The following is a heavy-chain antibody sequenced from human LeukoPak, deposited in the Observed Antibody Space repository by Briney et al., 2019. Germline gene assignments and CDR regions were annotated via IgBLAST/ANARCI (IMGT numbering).Heavy chain of an antibody. Sequence: ASVKVSCKASGYTFTSYDINWVRQATGQGLEWMGWMNPNSGNTGYAQKFQGRVTMTRNTSISTAYMELSSLRSEDTAVYYCARGVRYFDSLSSPYFDYWGQGTLVTVSS. CDR2: MNPNSGNT. CDR1: GYTFTSYD. V-gene: IGHV1-8*01. D-gene: IGHD3-9*01. CDR3: ARGVRYFDSLSSPYFDY. J-gene: IGHJ4*02.